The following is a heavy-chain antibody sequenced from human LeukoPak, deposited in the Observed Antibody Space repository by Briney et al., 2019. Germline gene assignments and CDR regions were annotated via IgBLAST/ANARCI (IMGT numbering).Heavy chain of an antibody. CDR2: IYYSGST. V-gene: IGHV4-39*01. CDR3: ARRVSPDPSGGYFDY. CDR1: GGSISSSSYY. J-gene: IGHJ4*02. D-gene: IGHD4-23*01. Sequence: PSETLFLTCTVSGGSISSSSYYWGWIRQPPGKGLEWIGSIYYSGSTYYNPSLKSRVTISVDTSKNQFSLKLSSVTAADTAVYYCARRVSPDPSGGYFDYWGQGTLVTVSS.